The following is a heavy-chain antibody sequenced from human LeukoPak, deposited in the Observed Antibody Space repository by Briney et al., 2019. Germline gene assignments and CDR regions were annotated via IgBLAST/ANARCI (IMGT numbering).Heavy chain of an antibody. V-gene: IGHV3-53*01. CDR2: IYSGGST. CDR3: VRDRFFSFDF. J-gene: IGHJ4*02. Sequence: PGGSLRLSCAASGFTVSSNYMSWVRQAPGKGLEWVSVIYSGGSTYYADSVMGRFTISTDNANNSLYLQMNSLRGEDTAVYYCVRDRFFSFDFWGQGTVVTVSS. CDR1: GFTVSSNY.